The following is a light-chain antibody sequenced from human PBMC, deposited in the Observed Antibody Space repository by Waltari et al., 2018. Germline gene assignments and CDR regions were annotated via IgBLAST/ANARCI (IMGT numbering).Light chain of an antibody. Sequence: SCRASQNVSRALAWYQQKPGQAPRLLIYDAFSRATGIPDRFSGSGSGTDFSLTISRLEPEDFAVYYCQKYESLPATFGQGTKVEIK. J-gene: IGKJ1*01. CDR3: QKYESLPAT. CDR1: QNVSRA. V-gene: IGKV3-20*01. CDR2: DAF.